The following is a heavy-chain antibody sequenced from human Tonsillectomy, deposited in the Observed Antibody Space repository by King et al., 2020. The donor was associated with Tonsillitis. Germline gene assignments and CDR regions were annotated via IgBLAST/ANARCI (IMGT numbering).Heavy chain of an antibody. V-gene: IGHV3-21*01. CDR3: ARGDYYDTSGFADY. Sequence: VQLVESGGGLVKPGGSLRLSCAASGFTFSYYSMNWFRQAPGKGLEWVSSISSSSTDIYYADSVKGRFTTSRDNATNSLYLQMNSLRAEDTSVYYCARGDYYDTSGFADYWGQGTLVTGSS. J-gene: IGHJ4*02. CDR2: ISSSSTDI. CDR1: GFTFSYYS. D-gene: IGHD3-22*01.